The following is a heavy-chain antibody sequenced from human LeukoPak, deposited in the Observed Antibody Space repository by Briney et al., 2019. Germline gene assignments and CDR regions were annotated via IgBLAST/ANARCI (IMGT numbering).Heavy chain of an antibody. V-gene: IGHV3-23*01. Sequence: GGSLRLSCAASGFTFSNYAMSWVRQAPGKGLEGVSTVTGSGSSTDYAGSVKGRFTISRDNSKNTLYLQMNSLRAEDTAIYFCAKGRVGATACDYWGQGTLVTVSS. CDR1: GFTFSNYA. D-gene: IGHD1-26*01. CDR3: AKGRVGATACDY. J-gene: IGHJ4*02. CDR2: VTGSGSST.